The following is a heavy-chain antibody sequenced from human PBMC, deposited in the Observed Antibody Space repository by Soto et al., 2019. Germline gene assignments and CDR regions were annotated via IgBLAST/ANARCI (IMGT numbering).Heavy chain of an antibody. J-gene: IGHJ4*02. V-gene: IGHV4-61*01. CDR3: ATDFAYFDS. CDR2: VYHTGRT. D-gene: IGHD3-3*01. Sequence: SETLSPPATLSGGSFKPGTYSWSWIRQPPGKGLEWIGYVYHTGRTSYNPSLTSRVSISMDTSKNQFSLNLDSVTATDTAAYFCATDFAYFDSWGQGTLVTVSS. CDR1: GGSFKPGTYS.